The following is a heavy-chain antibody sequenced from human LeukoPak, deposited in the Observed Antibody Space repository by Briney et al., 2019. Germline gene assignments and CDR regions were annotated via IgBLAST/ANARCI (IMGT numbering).Heavy chain of an antibody. D-gene: IGHD4-17*01. J-gene: IGHJ4*02. CDR1: GFTFSNYA. CDR3: AKDIYGDYGGLDY. CDR2: IINSGGST. V-gene: IGHV3-23*01. Sequence: GGSLRLSCAASGFTFSNYAMNWVRQAPGKGLEWVSTIINSGGSTYYADSVKGRSTISRDSSKNTLYLQMNSLRDEDTAVYYCAKDIYGDYGGLDYWGQGTLVTVSS.